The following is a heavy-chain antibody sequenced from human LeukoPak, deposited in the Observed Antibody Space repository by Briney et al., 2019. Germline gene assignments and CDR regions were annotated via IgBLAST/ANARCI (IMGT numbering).Heavy chain of an antibody. CDR1: GFTFSSYS. V-gene: IGHV3-21*01. D-gene: IGHD5-24*01. J-gene: IGHJ3*02. Sequence: GGSLRLSCAASGFTFSSYSMNWVRQAPGKGLEWVSSISSSSSYIYYADSVKGRFTISRDNAKNSLYLQMNSLRAEDTAVYYCARDIFWYGYKNAFDIWGQGTMVTVSS. CDR2: ISSSSSYI. CDR3: ARDIFWYGYKNAFDI.